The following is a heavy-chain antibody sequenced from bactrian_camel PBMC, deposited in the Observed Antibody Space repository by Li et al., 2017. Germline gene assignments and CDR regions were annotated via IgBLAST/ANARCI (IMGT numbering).Heavy chain of an antibody. CDR2: ITDDGEK. V-gene: IGHV3S53*01. CDR3: AADRGLPIGWANPRNYDY. CDR1: GFRIDDAD. Sequence: VQLVESGGGSVQAGQSLRLSCIASGFRIDDADMGWYRQAPGKECELVATITDDGEKHEPVYMEGRFTISQDNAKNTVYLQMSSLKPEDTAMYYCAADRGLPIGWANPRNYDYWGQGTQVTVSS. J-gene: IGHJ4*01. D-gene: IGHD1*01.